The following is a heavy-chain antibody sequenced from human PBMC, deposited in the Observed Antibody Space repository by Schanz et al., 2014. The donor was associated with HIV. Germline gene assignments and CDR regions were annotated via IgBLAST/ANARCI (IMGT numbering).Heavy chain of an antibody. D-gene: IGHD3-22*01. V-gene: IGHV3-9*01. CDR2: ISWNSGSI. CDR1: RLTFSGYS. J-gene: IGHJ6*02. CDR3: AKVLIPMIAVPYYGMDV. Sequence: EVQLVESGGGLVKPGGSLRLACAGSRLTFSGYSMNWVRQAPGKGLEWVSSISWNSGSIDYADSAKGRFTISRDNAKNSLYLQMNSLRAEDTAVYYCAKVLIPMIAVPYYGMDVWGQGTTVTVSS.